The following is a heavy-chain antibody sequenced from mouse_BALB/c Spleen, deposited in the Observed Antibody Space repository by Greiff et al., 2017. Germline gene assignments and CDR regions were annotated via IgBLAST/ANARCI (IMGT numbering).Heavy chain of an antibody. D-gene: IGHD1-1*01. CDR3: ARQGYYYGSSSYAMDY. J-gene: IGHJ4*01. V-gene: IGHV2-6-2*01. Sequence: QVQLQQSGPDLVAPSHSLSITCTVSGFSLTSYGVHWVRQPPGKGLEWLVVIWSDGSTTYNSALKSRLSISKDNSKSQVFLKMNSLQTDDTAMYYCARQGYYYGSSSYAMDYWGQGTSVTVSS. CDR1: GFSLTSYG. CDR2: IWSDGST.